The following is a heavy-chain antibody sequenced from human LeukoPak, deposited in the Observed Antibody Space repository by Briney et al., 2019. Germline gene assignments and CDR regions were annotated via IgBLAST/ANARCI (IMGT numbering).Heavy chain of an antibody. J-gene: IGHJ4*02. Sequence: GGSLRLPCAASGFTFSSYWMSWVRQAPGKGLEWVANIKQDGSEKYYADSVKGRFTISRDNSKNTLYLQMNSLRAEDTAVYYCARGPVDTAPGNFDYWGQGTLVTVSS. V-gene: IGHV3-7*01. CDR1: GFTFSSYW. D-gene: IGHD5-18*01. CDR2: IKQDGSEK. CDR3: ARGPVDTAPGNFDY.